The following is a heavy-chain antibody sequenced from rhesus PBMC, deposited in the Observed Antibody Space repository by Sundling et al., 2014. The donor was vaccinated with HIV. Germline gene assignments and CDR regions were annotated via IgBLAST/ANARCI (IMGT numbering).Heavy chain of an antibody. V-gene: IGHV4-99*01. CDR3: AVIAAAGK. CDR2: ISGSGST. Sequence: QVQLQESGPGLVKPSETLSLTCAVSGYSISSGYYWGWIRQPPGKGLEYIGYISGSGSTNYNPSLKSRVTISTDTSKNQFSLKLSSVTAADTAVYYCAVIAAAGKWGQGVLVTVSS. CDR1: GYSISSGYY. J-gene: IGHJ4*01. D-gene: IGHD6-25*01.